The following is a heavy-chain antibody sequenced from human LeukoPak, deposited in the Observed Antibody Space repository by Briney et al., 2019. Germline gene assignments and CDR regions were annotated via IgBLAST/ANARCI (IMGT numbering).Heavy chain of an antibody. V-gene: IGHV3-30*04. Sequence: PGRSLRLSCTASGFTFSDHAMHWVRQAPGKGLEWVTVISYHARDQFYADSVKGRFTVSRDNSKNTLYLQMNSLRTEDSAVYYCAAQPCSAGRCYLGYWGQGTLVTVSS. CDR2: ISYHARDQ. D-gene: IGHD2-15*01. CDR1: GFTFSDHA. CDR3: AAQPCSAGRCYLGY. J-gene: IGHJ4*02.